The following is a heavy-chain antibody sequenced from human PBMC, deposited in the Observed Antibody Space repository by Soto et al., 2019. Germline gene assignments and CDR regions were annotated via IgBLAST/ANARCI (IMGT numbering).Heavy chain of an antibody. J-gene: IGHJ4*02. CDR3: ARVSVAGTRFDY. D-gene: IGHD6-19*01. CDR2: IYHSGST. Sequence: QVQLQESGPGLVKHSGTLALTCAVSGGSISSSNWWSWVRQPTGKGLEWIGEIYHSGSTNYNPSLKSRVTLSVDKSQNQFSLKLSSVTAADTAAYYCARVSVAGTRFDYWGQGTLVTVSS. CDR1: GGSISSSNW. V-gene: IGHV4-4*02.